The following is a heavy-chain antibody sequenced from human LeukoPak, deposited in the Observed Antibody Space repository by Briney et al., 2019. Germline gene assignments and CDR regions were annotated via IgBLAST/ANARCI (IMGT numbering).Heavy chain of an antibody. CDR1: GGSISSYY. D-gene: IGHD6-13*01. V-gene: IGHV4-4*09. CDR2: IYTSGST. J-gene: IGHJ6*03. Sequence: PSETLSLTCTVSGGSISSYYWSWIRQPPGKGLEWIGYIYTSGSTNYNPSLKSRVTISVDTSKNQFSLKLSSVTAADTAVYYCARHWSEYSSSWYRAFYYYMDVWGKGTTVTVSS. CDR3: ARHWSEYSSSWYRAFYYYMDV.